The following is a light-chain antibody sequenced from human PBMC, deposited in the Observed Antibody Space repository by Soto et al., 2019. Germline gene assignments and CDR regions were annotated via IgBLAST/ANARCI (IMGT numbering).Light chain of an antibody. Sequence: QSVLTQPPSVSGAPGQRVTISCTGSSSNIGAGYDVHWYQQLPGTAPKLLIYGNSNRPSGVPDRFSGSKSGTSASLAITGLEEDDEADYCWPSYNSSLGGWVFGTGTKLNVL. CDR3: PSYNSSLGGWV. CDR2: GNS. CDR1: SSNIGAGYD. V-gene: IGLV1-40*01. J-gene: IGLJ1*01.